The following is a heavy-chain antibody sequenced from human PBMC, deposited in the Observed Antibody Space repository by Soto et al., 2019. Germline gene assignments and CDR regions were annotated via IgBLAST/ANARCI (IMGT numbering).Heavy chain of an antibody. D-gene: IGHD1-26*01. CDR1: GFTFRNYW. CDR2: IGQDGSEK. V-gene: IGHV3-7*03. J-gene: IGHJ4*02. Sequence: EVQLVESGGGLVQPGGSLRLACVASGFTFRNYWMNWVRQAPGKGLEWVVNIGQDGSEKYYVDSVKGRFTVSRDNAKNSLYLQMDSLRAEDTAVYYCARGTPPPGIDYWGQGTLVTVSS. CDR3: ARGTPPPGIDY.